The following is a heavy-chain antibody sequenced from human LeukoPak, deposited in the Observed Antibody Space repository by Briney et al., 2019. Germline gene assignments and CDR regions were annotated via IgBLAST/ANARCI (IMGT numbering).Heavy chain of an antibody. D-gene: IGHD3-16*01. CDR2: IYYSGST. J-gene: IGHJ4*02. Sequence: SETLSLTCTVSGGSISSGDCYWSWIRQPPGKGLEWIGYIYYSGSTYYNPSLKSRVTISVDTSKNQFSLKLSSVTAADTAVYYCARGGDYVFVDYWGQGTLVTVSS. CDR3: ARGGDYVFVDY. CDR1: GGSISSGDCY. V-gene: IGHV4-30-4*01.